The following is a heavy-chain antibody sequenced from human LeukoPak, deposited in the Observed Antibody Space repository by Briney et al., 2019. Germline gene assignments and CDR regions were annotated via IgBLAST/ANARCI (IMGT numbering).Heavy chain of an antibody. CDR2: ISSSSSYI. V-gene: IGHV3-21*01. J-gene: IGHJ2*01. CDR3: AREGLVTTDWYFDL. CDR1: GFTFSSYT. Sequence: PGGSLRLSCAASGFTFSSYTMNWVRQAPGKGLEWVSSISSSSSYIYYADSVKGRFTISRDNAKNSLYLQMNSLRAEDTAVYYCAREGLVTTDWYFDLWGRGTLVTVSS. D-gene: IGHD4-17*01.